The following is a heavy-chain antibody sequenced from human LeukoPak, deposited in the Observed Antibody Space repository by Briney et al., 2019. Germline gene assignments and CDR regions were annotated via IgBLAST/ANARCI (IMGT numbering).Heavy chain of an antibody. CDR1: GGSISGGGYY. V-gene: IGHV4-39*07. J-gene: IGHJ3*02. CDR3: ARERTHLERRGAFDI. CDR2: IHYGGTT. Sequence: SETLSLTCNVSGGSISGGGYYWGWVRQTPGKGLEWIGSIHYGGTTYYNPSLRSRVAISVDTSTNQISLNLRSVSAADTALFYCARERTHLERRGAFDIWGHGTTVTVSS. D-gene: IGHD1-1*01.